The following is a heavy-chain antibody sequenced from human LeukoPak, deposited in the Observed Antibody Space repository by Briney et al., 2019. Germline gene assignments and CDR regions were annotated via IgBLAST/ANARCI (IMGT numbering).Heavy chain of an antibody. CDR1: GFTFSSYG. V-gene: IGHV3-30*18. J-gene: IGHJ4*02. CDR3: AKNSNGAPDY. CDR2: ISYDGSNK. D-gene: IGHD2/OR15-2a*01. Sequence: GGSLRLSCAASGFTFSSYGMHWVRQAPGKGLEWVAVISYDGSNKYYADSVKGRFTISRDNSKNTLYLQMNSLRAEDTAVYYCAKNSNGAPDYWGQGTLDTVSS.